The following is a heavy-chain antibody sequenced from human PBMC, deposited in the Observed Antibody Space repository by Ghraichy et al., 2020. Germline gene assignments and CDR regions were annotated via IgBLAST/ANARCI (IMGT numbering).Heavy chain of an antibody. J-gene: IGHJ6*02. CDR1: GFTFSSYW. Sequence: GGSLRLSCAASGFTFSSYWMHWVRQAPGKGLVWVSRINSDGSSTSYADSVKGRFTISRDNAKNTLYLQMNSLRAEDTVVYYCAREGVATIHYYYYGMDVWGQGTTVTVSS. D-gene: IGHD5-12*01. V-gene: IGHV3-74*01. CDR3: AREGVATIHYYYYGMDV. CDR2: INSDGSST.